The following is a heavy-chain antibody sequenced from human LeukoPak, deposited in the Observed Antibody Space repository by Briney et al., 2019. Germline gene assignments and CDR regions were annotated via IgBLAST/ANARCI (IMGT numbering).Heavy chain of an antibody. CDR3: ARGRHQLFSVRSWQTGGGDY. CDR1: GYTFTSYD. V-gene: IGHV1-8*01. J-gene: IGHJ4*02. CDR2: MNPNSGNT. D-gene: IGHD2/OR15-2a*01. Sequence: ASVKVSCKASGYTFTSYDINWVRQATGQGLEWMGWMNPNSGNTGYAQKFQGRVTMTRNTSISTAYMELSSLRSEDTAVYYCARGRHQLFSVRSWQTGGGDYWGQGTLVTVSS.